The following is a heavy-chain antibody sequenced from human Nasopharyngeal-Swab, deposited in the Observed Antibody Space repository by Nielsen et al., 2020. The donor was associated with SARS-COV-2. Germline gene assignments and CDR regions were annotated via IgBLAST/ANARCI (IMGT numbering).Heavy chain of an antibody. CDR3: ARAHSGSYFGAFDI. V-gene: IGHV3-30*04. J-gene: IGHJ3*02. D-gene: IGHD1-26*01. CDR1: GFTFSSYA. CDR2: ISYDGSNK. Sequence: GGSLRLSCAASGFTFSSYAMHWVRQAPGKGLEWMTLISYDGSNKYYADSVKGRFTISRDNSQNTLYLQMNSLRAEDTAVYYCARAHSGSYFGAFDIWGQGTMVTVSS.